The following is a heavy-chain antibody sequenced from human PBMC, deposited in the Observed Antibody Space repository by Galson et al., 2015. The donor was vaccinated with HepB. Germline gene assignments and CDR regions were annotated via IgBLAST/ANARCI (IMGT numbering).Heavy chain of an antibody. CDR3: ARDPVTTACFDY. D-gene: IGHD4-17*01. CDR1: GFTFSSYS. Sequence: SLRLSCAASGFTFSSYSMNWVRQAPGKGLEWVSSISSSSSYIYYADSVKGRFTISRDNAKNSLYLQMNSLRAEDTAVYYCARDPVTTACFDYWGQGTLVTVSS. V-gene: IGHV3-21*01. J-gene: IGHJ4*02. CDR2: ISSSSSYI.